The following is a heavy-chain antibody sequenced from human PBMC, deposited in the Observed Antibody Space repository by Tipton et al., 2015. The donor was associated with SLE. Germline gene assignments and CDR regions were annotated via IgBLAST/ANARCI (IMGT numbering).Heavy chain of an antibody. J-gene: IGHJ4*02. CDR2: ISWHGGSA. Sequence: GSLRLSCAASGFTFDDYGMHWVRQPPGKGPEWVAVISWHGGSAYYADSVKGRFTISRDNAKNSLFLQMSSLRVEDTAVYYCARGWVTFDNWGQGTLVTVSS. V-gene: IGHV3-43D*03. CDR3: ARGWVTFDN. CDR1: GFTFDDYG. D-gene: IGHD4-23*01.